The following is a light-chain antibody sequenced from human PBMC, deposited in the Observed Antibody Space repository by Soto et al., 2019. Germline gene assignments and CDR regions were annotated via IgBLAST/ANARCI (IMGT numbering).Light chain of an antibody. J-gene: IGKJ4*01. V-gene: IGKV3D-15*01. CDR1: QSVNSN. CDR2: GAS. CDR3: QQYKNWPLT. Sequence: EIVMTQSPATLSVSPGERATLSCRASQSVNSNLAWYQQKPGQAPRLLIYGASTRATGIPARFSGSGSGTDFTFTISSLQSEDFVVYYCQQYKNWPLTFGGGTKVEIK.